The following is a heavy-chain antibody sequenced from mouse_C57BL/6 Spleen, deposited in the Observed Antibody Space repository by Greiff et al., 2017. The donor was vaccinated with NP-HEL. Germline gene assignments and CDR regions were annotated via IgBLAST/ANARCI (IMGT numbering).Heavy chain of an antibody. CDR2: IDPSDSYA. V-gene: IGHV1-69*01. CDR3: ARRAITTVVGGFDY. Sequence: QVQLQQPGAELVMPGASVKLSCKASGYTFTSYWMHWVKQRPGQGLEWIGEIDPSDSYANYNQKFKGKSTLTVDKSSSTAYMQLSSLTSEDSAVYYCARRAITTVVGGFDYWGQGTTLTVSS. CDR1: GYTFTSYW. J-gene: IGHJ2*01. D-gene: IGHD1-1*01.